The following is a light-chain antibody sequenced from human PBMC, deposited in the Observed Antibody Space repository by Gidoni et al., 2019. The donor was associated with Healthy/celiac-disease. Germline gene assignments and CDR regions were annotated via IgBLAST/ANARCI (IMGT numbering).Light chain of an antibody. CDR1: KSISSY. Sequence: DIQMTPSPSSLSASVGDRVTITCRASKSISSYLNAYQQKQGKAPQLLIYAASSFQSGGPSRFMGSGSGTDFTLTTSSLQPEDFATYYCQQSYSTPRETFGQGTKVEIK. CDR2: AAS. J-gene: IGKJ1*01. CDR3: QQSYSTPRET. V-gene: IGKV1-39*01.